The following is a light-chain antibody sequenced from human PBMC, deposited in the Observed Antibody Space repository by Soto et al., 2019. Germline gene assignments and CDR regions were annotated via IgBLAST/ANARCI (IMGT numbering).Light chain of an antibody. CDR3: QQYYVTPLT. J-gene: IGKJ4*01. CDR1: QSVFYSSNNKNY. V-gene: IGKV4-1*01. CDR2: WAS. Sequence: DIVMSQSPDSLAVSLGERATINCKSSQSVFYSSNNKNYLAWYRQRPGQPPELLIYWASTRESGVPDRFSGSGSGTDFTLTISSRQAEDVAVYYCQQYYVTPLTFGGGTKVEIK.